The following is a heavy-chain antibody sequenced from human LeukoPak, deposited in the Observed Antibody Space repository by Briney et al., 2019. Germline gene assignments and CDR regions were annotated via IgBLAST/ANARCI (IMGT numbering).Heavy chain of an antibody. CDR3: ARGGEGPTVTFRFDY. V-gene: IGHV4-34*01. Sequence: PSETLSLTCAVYGGSFSGYYWSWIRQPPGKGLEWIGEINHSGSTNYNPSLKSRVTISVDTSKNQFSLKLSSVTAADTAVYYCARGGEGPTVTFRFDYWGQGTLVTVSS. D-gene: IGHD4-17*01. J-gene: IGHJ4*02. CDR1: GGSFSGYY. CDR2: INHSGST.